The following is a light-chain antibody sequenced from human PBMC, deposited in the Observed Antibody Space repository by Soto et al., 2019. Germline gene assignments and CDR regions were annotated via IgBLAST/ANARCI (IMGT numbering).Light chain of an antibody. Sequence: SLLTQSPGTQSLSPVDRATLSYRASHSINSSFLAWFQQKPGQAPRLLIYAASTRATGIPDRFSGSASETDFTLTINRLEPEDSAVYYCQQYASAPFSLGPGTKVDIK. V-gene: IGKV3-20*01. CDR1: HSINSSF. CDR3: QQYASAPFS. J-gene: IGKJ3*01. CDR2: AAS.